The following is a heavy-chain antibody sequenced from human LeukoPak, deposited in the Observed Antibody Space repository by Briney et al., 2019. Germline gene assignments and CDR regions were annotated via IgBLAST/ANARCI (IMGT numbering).Heavy chain of an antibody. V-gene: IGHV1-46*01. CDR3: ARVVGSSGYYYLGIDY. CDR1: GHTFTSYY. CDR2: INPSGGST. D-gene: IGHD3-22*01. Sequence: ASVKVSCKASGHTFTSYYMHWVRQAPGQGLEWMGIINPSGGSTSYAQKFQGRVTMTRDTSTSTVYMELSSLRSEDTAVYYCARVVGSSGYYYLGIDYWGQGTLVTVSS. J-gene: IGHJ4*02.